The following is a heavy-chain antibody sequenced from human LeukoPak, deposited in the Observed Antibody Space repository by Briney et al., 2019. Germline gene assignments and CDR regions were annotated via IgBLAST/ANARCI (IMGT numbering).Heavy chain of an antibody. CDR1: GFTFSTYS. Sequence: GGSLRLSCAASGFTFSTYSMNWVRQAPGKGLEWVAVISYDGSNKYYADSVKGRFTISRDNSKNTLYLQMNSLRAEDTAVYYCAKDLISVYYLFDYGGQGPLVTVSS. CDR2: ISYDGSNK. CDR3: AKDLISVYYLFDY. D-gene: IGHD3-22*01. V-gene: IGHV3-30*18. J-gene: IGHJ4*02.